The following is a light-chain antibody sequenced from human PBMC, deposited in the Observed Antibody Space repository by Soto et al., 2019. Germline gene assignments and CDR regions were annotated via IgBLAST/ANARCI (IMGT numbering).Light chain of an antibody. CDR3: QHYNNSRQWT. J-gene: IGKJ1*01. CDR1: QSVSSN. Sequence: EIVMTQSPATLSVSPGERATLSCRASQSVSSNLAWYQQKPGQAPRLLIYGASTRATGIPARFSGSGSGTEFTLTINILTSEDFTVYYCQHYNNSRQWTFGHGNKVEIK. V-gene: IGKV3-15*01. CDR2: GAS.